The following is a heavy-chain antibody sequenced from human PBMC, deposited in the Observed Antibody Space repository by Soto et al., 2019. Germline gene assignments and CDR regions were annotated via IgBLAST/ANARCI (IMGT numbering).Heavy chain of an antibody. D-gene: IGHD4-17*01. V-gene: IGHV3-30*18. CDR2: ISYDGSNK. CDR1: GFTFSSYG. J-gene: IGHJ3*02. Sequence: QVQLVESGGGVVQPGRSLRLSCAASGFTFSSYGMHWVRQAPGKGLEWVAVISYDGSNKYYADSVKGRFTISRDNSKNTLYLQMNSLRAEDTAVYYCAKELDYGDYAVDAFDIWGQGTMVTVSS. CDR3: AKELDYGDYAVDAFDI.